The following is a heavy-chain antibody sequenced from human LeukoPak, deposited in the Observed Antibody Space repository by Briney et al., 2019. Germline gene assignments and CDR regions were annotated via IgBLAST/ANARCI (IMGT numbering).Heavy chain of an antibody. J-gene: IGHJ3*02. CDR3: AKETVVVVAATPDAFDI. CDR2: ISGSGGST. D-gene: IGHD2-15*01. V-gene: IGHV3-23*01. CDR1: VFTFSSYA. Sequence: PGGSLRLSCAASVFTFSSYAMSWVRQAPGKGLEWVSGISGSGGSTHYADSVKDRFTISRDNSKNTLYLQMNSLRAEDTAVYYCAKETVVVVAATPDAFDIWGQGTMVTVSS.